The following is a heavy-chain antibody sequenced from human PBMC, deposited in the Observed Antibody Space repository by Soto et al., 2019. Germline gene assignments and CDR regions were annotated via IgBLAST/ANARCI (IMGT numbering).Heavy chain of an antibody. CDR1: GFTFSSYA. CDR2: ISGSGGST. D-gene: IGHD1-1*01. J-gene: IGHJ3*02. Sequence: GGSLRLSCAASGFTFSSYAMSWVRQAPGKGLEWVSAISGSGGSTYYADSVKGRFTISRDNSKNTLYLQMNSLRAEDTAVYYCAKALLSGLERHAAFDIWGQGTMVTVSS. V-gene: IGHV3-23*01. CDR3: AKALLSGLERHAAFDI.